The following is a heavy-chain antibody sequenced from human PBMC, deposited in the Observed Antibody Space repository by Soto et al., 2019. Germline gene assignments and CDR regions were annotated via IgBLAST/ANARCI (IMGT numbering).Heavy chain of an antibody. Sequence: SETLSLTCAVYGGSFSGYYWSWIRQPPGKGLEWIGEINHSGSTNYNPSLKSRVTISVDTSKNQFSLKLSSVTAADTAVYYCARNLRNHYYHSNTFIDYWGQGTLVTVSS. CDR3: ARNLRNHYYHSNTFIDY. D-gene: IGHD3-22*01. CDR1: GGSFSGYY. CDR2: INHSGST. V-gene: IGHV4-34*01. J-gene: IGHJ4*02.